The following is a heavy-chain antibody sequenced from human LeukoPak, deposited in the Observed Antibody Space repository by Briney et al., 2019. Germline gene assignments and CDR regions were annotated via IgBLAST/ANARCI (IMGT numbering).Heavy chain of an antibody. Sequence: GGSLRLSCAASGFTFSSYSMNWVRQAPGKGLEWVSSISSSSSYICYADSVKGRFTISRDNAKNSLYLQMNSLRAEDTAVYYCARDRPEYSSSSGWFDPWGQGTLVTVSS. CDR2: ISSSSSYI. CDR1: GFTFSSYS. J-gene: IGHJ5*02. V-gene: IGHV3-21*01. D-gene: IGHD6-6*01. CDR3: ARDRPEYSSSSGWFDP.